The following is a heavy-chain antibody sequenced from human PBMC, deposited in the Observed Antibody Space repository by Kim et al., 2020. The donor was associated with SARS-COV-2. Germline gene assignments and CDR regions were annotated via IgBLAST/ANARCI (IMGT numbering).Heavy chain of an antibody. D-gene: IGHD6-13*01. Sequence: LTSRVTISVDTSKNQFSLKLSSVTAADTAVYYCARRKASSTKTLDDAFDIWGQGTMVTVSS. CDR3: ARRKASSTKTLDDAFDI. J-gene: IGHJ3*02. V-gene: IGHV4-31*02.